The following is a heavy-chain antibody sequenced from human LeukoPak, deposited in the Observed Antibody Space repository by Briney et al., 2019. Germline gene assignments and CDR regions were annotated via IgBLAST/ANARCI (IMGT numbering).Heavy chain of an antibody. J-gene: IGHJ4*02. CDR3: ARSDYYGLLDY. D-gene: IGHD3-10*01. CDR2: IYYSGST. V-gene: IGHV4-59*08. CDR1: GGSISTYY. Sequence: SETLSLTCTVSGGSISTYYWGWIRQPPGKGLEWIGYIYYSGSTHYNPSLKSRVTISVDTSKNQFSLKLSSVTAADTAVYYCARSDYYGLLDYWGQGTLVTVSS.